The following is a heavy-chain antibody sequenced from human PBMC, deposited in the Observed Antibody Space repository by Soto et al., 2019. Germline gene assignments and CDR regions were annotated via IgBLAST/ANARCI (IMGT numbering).Heavy chain of an antibody. CDR1: GGSISSGGYS. D-gene: IGHD5-12*01. Sequence: SETLSLTCAVSGGSISSGGYSWSWIRQPPGKGLEWIGYIYHSGSTYYNPSLKSRVTISVDRSKNQFSLKLSSVTAADTAVYYCARHLSGYDDFDYWGQGTLVTVSS. J-gene: IGHJ4*02. CDR3: ARHLSGYDDFDY. CDR2: IYHSGST. V-gene: IGHV4-30-2*01.